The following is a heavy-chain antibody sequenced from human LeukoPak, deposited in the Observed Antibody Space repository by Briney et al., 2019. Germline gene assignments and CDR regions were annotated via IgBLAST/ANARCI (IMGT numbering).Heavy chain of an antibody. D-gene: IGHD3-22*01. CDR1: GGSISSSSYY. CDR3: ARAYYYDSSGPSYYFDY. V-gene: IGHV4-39*07. J-gene: IGHJ4*02. Sequence: PSETLSLTCTVSGGSISSSSYYWGWIRQPPGKGLEWIGSIYYSGSTYYNPSLKSRVTISVDTSKNQFSLKLSSVTAADTAVYYCARAYYYDSSGPSYYFDYWGQGTLVTVSS. CDR2: IYYSGST.